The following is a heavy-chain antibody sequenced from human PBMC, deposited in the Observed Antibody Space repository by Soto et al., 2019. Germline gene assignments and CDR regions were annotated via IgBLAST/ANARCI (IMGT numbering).Heavy chain of an antibody. CDR1: GFTFSSYA. V-gene: IGHV3-30-3*01. D-gene: IGHD6-13*01. J-gene: IGHJ4*02. CDR2: ISYDGSNK. CDR3: ATDYSSRGYLAAGGY. Sequence: GVSLRLSCAASGFTFSSYAMHWVRQAPGKGLEWVAVISYDGSNKYYADSVKGRFTISRDNSKNTLYLQMNSLRAEDTAVYSCATDYSSRGYLAAGGYWGQGTLVTVAS.